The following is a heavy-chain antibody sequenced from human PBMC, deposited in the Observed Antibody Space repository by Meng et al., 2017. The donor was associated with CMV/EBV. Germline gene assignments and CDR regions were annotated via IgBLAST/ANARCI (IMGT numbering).Heavy chain of an antibody. CDR1: GFTFSSYA. CDR2: ISYDGSNK. V-gene: IGHV3-30-3*01. CDR3: ASGDYFDY. Sequence: QVHLVESGGCVVQPGRSLRLSCAASGFTFSSYAWHWVRQAPGKGLEWVAVISYDGSNKYYADSVKGRFTISRDNSKNTLYLQMNSLRAEDTAVYYCASGDYFDYWGQGTLVTVSS. D-gene: IGHD3-10*01. J-gene: IGHJ4*02.